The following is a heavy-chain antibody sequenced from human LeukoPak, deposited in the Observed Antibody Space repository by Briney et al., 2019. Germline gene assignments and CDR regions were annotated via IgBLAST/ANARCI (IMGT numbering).Heavy chain of an antibody. J-gene: IGHJ3*02. CDR3: AKDLFRFTLTVVVTATDSQGYAFDI. Sequence: GGSLRLSCAASGFXVSGNYMTWVRQAPGKGLECVSVIYSGGSTYYADSVEGRFTISRDNSKNTLYLHMNSLRAEDTAVYYCAKDLFRFTLTVVVTATDSQGYAFDIWGQGTMVTVSS. D-gene: IGHD2-21*02. CDR1: GFXVSGNY. V-gene: IGHV3-66*01. CDR2: IYSGGST.